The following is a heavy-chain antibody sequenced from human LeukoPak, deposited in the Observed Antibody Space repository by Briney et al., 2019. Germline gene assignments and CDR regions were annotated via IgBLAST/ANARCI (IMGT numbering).Heavy chain of an antibody. V-gene: IGHV3-64*01. CDR2: ISSNGGST. CDR3: ARGGWELLFLNAFDI. D-gene: IGHD1-26*01. J-gene: IGHJ3*02. Sequence: PGGSLRLSCAASGFTFSSYAMHWVRQAPGKGLEYVSAISSNGGSTYYANPVKGRFTISRDNSKNTLYLQMGSLRAEDMAVYYCARGGWELLFLNAFDIWGQGTMVTVSS. CDR1: GFTFSSYA.